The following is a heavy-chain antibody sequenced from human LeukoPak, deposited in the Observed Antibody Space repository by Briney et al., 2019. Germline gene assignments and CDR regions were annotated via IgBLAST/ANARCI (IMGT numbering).Heavy chain of an antibody. CDR3: ARCYGSGSLYYFDY. CDR1: GDSLNYYY. Sequence: SETLSLTCSVSGDSLNYYYWPWIRQPPGKGLEWIGHVSYSGGTNYNASLKRRVTILVDTSKNQFSLMVRSVTAADTAIYYCARCYGSGSLYYFDYWGQGALVTVSS. CDR2: VSYSGGT. J-gene: IGHJ4*02. D-gene: IGHD3-10*01. V-gene: IGHV4-59*01.